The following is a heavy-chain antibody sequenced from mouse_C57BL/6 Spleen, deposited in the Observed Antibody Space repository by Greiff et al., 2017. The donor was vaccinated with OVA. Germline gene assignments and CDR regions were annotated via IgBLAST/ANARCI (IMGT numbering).Heavy chain of an antibody. CDR3: AEETDYFDY. V-gene: IGHV1-26*01. J-gene: IGHJ2*01. CDR2: INPNNGGT. Sequence: EVQLQQSGPELVKPGASVKISCKASGYTFTDYYMNWVKQSHGKSLEWIGDINPNNGGTSYNQKFKGKATLTVDKSSSTAYMELRSLTSEDSAVYYCAEETDYFDYWGQGTTLTVSS. CDR1: GYTFTDYY.